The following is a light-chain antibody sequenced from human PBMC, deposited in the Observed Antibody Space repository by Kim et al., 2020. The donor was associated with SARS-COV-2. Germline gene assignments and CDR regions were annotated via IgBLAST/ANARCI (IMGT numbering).Light chain of an antibody. Sequence: SLSPGERATRSVSASQSVSSYLAWYQQKPGQAPRLLIYDASNRATGIPARFSGSGSGTDFTLTISSLEPEDFAVYYCQQRSNWPHTFGQGTKLEI. V-gene: IGKV3-11*01. CDR3: QQRSNWPHT. CDR1: QSVSSY. CDR2: DAS. J-gene: IGKJ2*01.